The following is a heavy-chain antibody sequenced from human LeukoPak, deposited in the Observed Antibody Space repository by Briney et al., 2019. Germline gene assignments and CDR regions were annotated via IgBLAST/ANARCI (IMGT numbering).Heavy chain of an antibody. V-gene: IGHV4-34*01. CDR1: GFTFSDYW. CDR2: INHSGST. CDR3: ARGRGGLLWFGESNRNWFDP. Sequence: NAGGSLRLSCAVSGFTFSDYWMSWVRQPPGKGLEWIGEINHSGSTNYNPSLKSRVTISVDTSKNQFSLKLSSVTAADTAVYYCARGRGGLLWFGESNRNWFDPWGQGTLVTVSS. J-gene: IGHJ5*02. D-gene: IGHD3-10*01.